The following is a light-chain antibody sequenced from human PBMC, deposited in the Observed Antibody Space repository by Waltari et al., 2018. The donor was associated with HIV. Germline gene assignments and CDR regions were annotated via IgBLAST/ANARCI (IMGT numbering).Light chain of an antibody. CDR1: SRDIGTYTY. J-gene: IGLJ1*01. CDR3: SSYAGNNNYV. V-gene: IGLV2-8*01. CDR2: EVN. Sequence: QPALTQPPSASGSPGQSVTISCTGTSRDIGTYTYVSWYQQHPGRAPNLLIYEVNKRPSWLPDRFSGSKSANTASLTVSGLQVADEADYYCSSYAGNNNYVFGTGTRVTVL.